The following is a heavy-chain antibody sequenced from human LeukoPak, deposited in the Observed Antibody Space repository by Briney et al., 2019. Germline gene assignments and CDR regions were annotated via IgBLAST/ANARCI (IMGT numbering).Heavy chain of an antibody. J-gene: IGHJ4*02. D-gene: IGHD6-13*01. CDR2: ISGSGAST. CDR1: GFTFSSYA. CDR3: AKDQTTRLSSSWYMYFDY. V-gene: IGHV3-23*01. Sequence: PGGSLRLSCAASGFTFSSYAMTWVRQAPGKGLEWVSTISGSGASTFYADSVKGRFTISRDNSKNTLYLQMNSLRAEDTAVYYCAKDQTTRLSSSWYMYFDYWGQGTLVTVSS.